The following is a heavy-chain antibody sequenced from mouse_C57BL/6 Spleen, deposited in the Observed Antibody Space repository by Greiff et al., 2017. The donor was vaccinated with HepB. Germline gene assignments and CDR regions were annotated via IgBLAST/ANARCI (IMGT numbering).Heavy chain of an antibody. V-gene: IGHV5-4*01. Sequence: EVQLVESGGGLVKPGGSLTLSCAASGFTFSSYAMSWVRQTPEKRLEWVATISDGGSYTYYTDNVKGRFTISSDNAKNNLYLQMSHLTSEDTAMYYWARGWGEGWYCEVWGTGTTVTVSS. CDR1: GFTFSSYA. D-gene: IGHD2-3*01. CDR3: ARGWGEGWYCEV. J-gene: IGHJ1*03. CDR2: ISDGGSYT.